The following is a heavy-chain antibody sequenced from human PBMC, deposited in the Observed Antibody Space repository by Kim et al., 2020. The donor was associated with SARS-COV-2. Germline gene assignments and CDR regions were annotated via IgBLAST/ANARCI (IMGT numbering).Heavy chain of an antibody. Sequence: GGSLRLSCAASGFTFSSYGMHWVRQAPGKGLEWVAVIWYDGSNKYYADSVKGRFTISRDNSKNTLYLQMNSLRAEDTAVYYCARDTGSYLQDYWGQGTLVTVSS. CDR2: IWYDGSNK. D-gene: IGHD1-26*01. V-gene: IGHV3-33*01. CDR3: ARDTGSYLQDY. CDR1: GFTFSSYG. J-gene: IGHJ4*02.